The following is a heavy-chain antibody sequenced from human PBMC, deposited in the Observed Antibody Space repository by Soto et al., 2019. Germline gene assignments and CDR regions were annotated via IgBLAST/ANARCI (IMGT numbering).Heavy chain of an antibody. D-gene: IGHD2-15*01. J-gene: IGHJ4*02. CDR1: GFTFSNAW. Sequence: GGSLRLSCAASGFTFSNAWMSWVRQAPGKGLEWVGRIKSKTDGGTTDYAAPVKGRFTISRDDSKNTLYLQMNSLKTEDTAVDYCATGYCSGGGCDYWGQGTLVTVSS. CDR2: IKSKTDGGTT. V-gene: IGHV3-15*01. CDR3: ATGYCSGGGCDY.